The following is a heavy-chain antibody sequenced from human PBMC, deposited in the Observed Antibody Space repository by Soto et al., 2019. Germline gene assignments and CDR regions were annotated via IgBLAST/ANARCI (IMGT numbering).Heavy chain of an antibody. CDR1: GFTFSSYG. CDR2: ISYDGSNK. CDR3: AKDSLWGSTMYYFDY. V-gene: IGHV3-30*18. J-gene: IGHJ4*02. Sequence: QVQLVESGGGVVQPGRSLRLSCAASGFTFSSYGMHWVRQAPGKGLEWVAVISYDGSNKYYADSVKGRFTISRDNSKNTLYLQMNSVRAEDTAVYYCAKDSLWGSTMYYFDYWGQGTLVTVSS. D-gene: IGHD3-10*02.